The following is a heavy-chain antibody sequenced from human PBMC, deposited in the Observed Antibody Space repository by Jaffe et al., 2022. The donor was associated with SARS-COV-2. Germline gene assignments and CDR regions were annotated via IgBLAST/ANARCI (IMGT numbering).Heavy chain of an antibody. V-gene: IGHV3-30*18. J-gene: IGHJ6*02. D-gene: IGHD2-8*01. CDR3: AKEELGYCTNRCYYYGMDV. Sequence: QVQLVESGGGVVQPGRSLRLSCAASGFTFSSYGMHWVRQAPGKGLEWVAVISYDGSNKYYADSVKGRFTISRDNSKNTLYLQMNSLRAEDTAVYYCAKEELGYCTNRCYYYGMDVWGQGTTVTVSS. CDR2: ISYDGSNK. CDR1: GFTFSSYG.